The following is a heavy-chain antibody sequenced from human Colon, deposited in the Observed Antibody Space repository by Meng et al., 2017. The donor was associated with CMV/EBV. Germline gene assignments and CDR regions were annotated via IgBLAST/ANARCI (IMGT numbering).Heavy chain of an antibody. Sequence: GSLRLSCTVSGGSISSYYWSWIRQPPGKGLEWFGYIYYSGSTNYNPSLKSRVTISVDTSKNQFSLKLSSVTAADTAVYYCARDLGGDYFDYWGQGTLVTVSS. J-gene: IGHJ4*02. V-gene: IGHV4-59*01. CDR3: ARDLGGDYFDY. CDR2: IYYSGST. D-gene: IGHD3-16*01. CDR1: GGSISSYY.